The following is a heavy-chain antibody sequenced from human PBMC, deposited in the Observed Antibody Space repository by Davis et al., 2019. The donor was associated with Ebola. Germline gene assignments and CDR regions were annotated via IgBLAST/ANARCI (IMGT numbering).Heavy chain of an antibody. V-gene: IGHV3-30*03. D-gene: IGHD2-21*01. Sequence: PGGSLRLSCAASGFTFTSFGMHWVRQAPGKGLEWVALISYDGSDTFYSDSVKGRFTISRDNAKNSLNLQMNSLRVEDTAVYYCARVRGMDVWGQGTTVTVSS. CDR1: GFTFTSFG. CDR3: ARVRGMDV. CDR2: ISYDGSDT. J-gene: IGHJ6*02.